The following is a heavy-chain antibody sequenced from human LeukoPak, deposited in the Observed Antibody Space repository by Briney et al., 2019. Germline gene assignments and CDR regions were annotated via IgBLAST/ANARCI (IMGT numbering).Heavy chain of an antibody. CDR1: GFTSDDYA. CDR3: VKVIHSGCFQGAFDW. V-gene: IGHV3-9*02. D-gene: IGHD6-19*01. Sequence: DPGGSLRLSCAASGFTSDDYAMHRVRQAPGKGLEWVSGFNRRTGMIGYADSVKGRFTISRDSAKSSLYLQMNSLRVEDTAFYYCVKVIHSGCFQGAFDWWGQGTMVTVSS. CDR2: FNRRTGMI. J-gene: IGHJ3*01.